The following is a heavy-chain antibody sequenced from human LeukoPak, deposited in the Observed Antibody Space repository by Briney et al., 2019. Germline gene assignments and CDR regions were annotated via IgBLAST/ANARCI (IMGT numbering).Heavy chain of an antibody. CDR2: ISGSGGST. CDR3: AKDPADYGANSGYFDY. D-gene: IGHD4-23*01. V-gene: IGHV3-23*01. J-gene: IGHJ4*02. Sequence: GGSLRLSWAASGFTFSNYARSWGRQAPGKGLEWGSGISGSGGSTYYADSVKGRFTIARETFKNTLYLQMNSLRPEDTAVYYCAKDPADYGANSGYFDYWGQGTLVTVSS. CDR1: GFTFSNYA.